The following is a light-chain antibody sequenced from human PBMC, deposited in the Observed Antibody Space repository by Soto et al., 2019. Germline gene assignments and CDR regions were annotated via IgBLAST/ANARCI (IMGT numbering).Light chain of an antibody. CDR2: DAS. CDR1: QDISNY. J-gene: IGKJ3*01. V-gene: IGKV1-33*01. Sequence: DIQMTQSPSSLSASVGDRVIITCQASQDISNYLNWYQQKPGKAPKLLIYDASNLETGVPPRFSGSGSGTDFTFTISNLQPEDIATYYCQQYDNLFSFGPGTKVDIK. CDR3: QQYDNLFS.